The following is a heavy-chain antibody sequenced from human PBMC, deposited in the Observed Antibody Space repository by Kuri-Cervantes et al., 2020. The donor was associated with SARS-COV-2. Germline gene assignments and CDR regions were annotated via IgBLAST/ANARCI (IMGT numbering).Heavy chain of an antibody. J-gene: IGHJ4*02. CDR1: GGSISSSSYY. CDR2: IYYSGST. V-gene: IGHV4-39*01. CDR3: ASQVDTAMAFDY. Sequence: SETLSLTCTVSGGSISSSSYYWGWIRQPPGKGLEWIGNIYYSGSTYYNPSLKSRVTISVDTSKNQFSLKLSSVTAADTAVYYCASQVDTAMAFDYWGQGTLVTVSS. D-gene: IGHD5-18*01.